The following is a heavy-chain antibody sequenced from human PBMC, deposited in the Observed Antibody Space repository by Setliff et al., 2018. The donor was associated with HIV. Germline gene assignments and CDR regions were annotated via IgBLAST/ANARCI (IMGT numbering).Heavy chain of an antibody. CDR1: GFTVTKAW. V-gene: IGHV4-39*01. Sequence: PSETLRLSCAASGFTVTKAWMSWVRQAPGKGLEWIGSIYYSGSTYYNPSLKSRVTISVDTSKNHFSLKLSSVTAADTAVYYCARHFTWPREGGVFGYWGQGTLVTVSS. J-gene: IGHJ4*02. CDR3: ARHFTWPREGGVFGY. CDR2: IYYSGST. D-gene: IGHD3-16*01.